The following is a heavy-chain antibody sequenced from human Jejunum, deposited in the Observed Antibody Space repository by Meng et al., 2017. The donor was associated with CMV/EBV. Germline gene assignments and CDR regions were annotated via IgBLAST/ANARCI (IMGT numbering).Heavy chain of an antibody. D-gene: IGHD6-19*01. Sequence: QVQLVQSGSELKKPGDSVKVSCQAAGYTFTSSSMNWVRHAPGQGLEWMGWININTGNPTYAQGFTGRFVFSLDTSVSTAYLQIDSLKADDTAVYYCARGNGWCFDYWGQGTLVTVSS. CDR2: ININTGNP. J-gene: IGHJ4*02. CDR1: GYTFTSSS. V-gene: IGHV7-4-1*01. CDR3: ARGNGWCFDY.